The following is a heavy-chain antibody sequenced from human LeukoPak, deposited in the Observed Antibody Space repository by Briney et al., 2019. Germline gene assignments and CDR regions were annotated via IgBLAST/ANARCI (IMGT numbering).Heavy chain of an antibody. J-gene: IGHJ4*02. V-gene: IGHV3-23*01. Sequence: GGSLRLSCAASGFTFSSYGMSWVRQAPGKGLEWVSAISGSGGSTYYADSVKGRFTISRDNSKNTLYLQMNSLRAEDTAVYYCAKSSWFSGSYDYWGQGTLVTVSS. CDR1: GFTFSSYG. CDR2: ISGSGGST. CDR3: AKSSWFSGSYDY. D-gene: IGHD3-10*01.